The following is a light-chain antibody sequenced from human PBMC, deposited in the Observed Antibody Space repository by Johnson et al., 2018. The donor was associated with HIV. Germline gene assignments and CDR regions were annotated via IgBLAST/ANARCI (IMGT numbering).Light chain of an antibody. CDR3: GTWDSSLSAYV. CDR1: SSNIGNNY. Sequence: QSVLTQPPSASAAPGQKVTISCSGSSSNIGNNYVSWYQQVPGTAPKLLIYDNNKRPSGIPDRFSGSKSGTSATLGITGIQTGDEADYYCGTWDSSLSAYVFGTGTKVTVL. CDR2: DNN. V-gene: IGLV1-51*01. J-gene: IGLJ1*01.